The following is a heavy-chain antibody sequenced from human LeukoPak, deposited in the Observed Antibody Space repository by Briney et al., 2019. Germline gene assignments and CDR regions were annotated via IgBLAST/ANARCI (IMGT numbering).Heavy chain of an antibody. CDR3: ARVRGYGRSVDAFDI. CDR2: INPSGGST. J-gene: IGHJ3*02. CDR1: GYTFTSYY. D-gene: IGHD5-12*01. Sequence: ASVKVSCKASGYTFTSYYMHWVRQAPGQGLEWMGIINPSGGSTSYAQKFQGRVTMTRDMSTSTVYMELSSLRSEDTAVYYCARVRGYGRSVDAFDIRGQGTMVTVSS. V-gene: IGHV1-46*01.